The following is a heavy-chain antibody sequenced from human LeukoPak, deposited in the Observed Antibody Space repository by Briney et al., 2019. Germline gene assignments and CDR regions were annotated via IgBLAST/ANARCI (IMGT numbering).Heavy chain of an antibody. D-gene: IGHD2-2*01. CDR2: MWFDGSHE. V-gene: IGHV3-33*01. CDR3: ARDFGYQLPLPNGAFDI. J-gene: IGHJ3*02. Sequence: PGGFLRLSCEASGFTFSSYAMHWVRQAPGKGLEWVAVMWFDGSHEYYADSVKGRFTFSRDTSKNTLYLHMTSLRGEDTAVYYCARDFGYQLPLPNGAFDIWGQGTMVTVSS. CDR1: GFTFSSYA.